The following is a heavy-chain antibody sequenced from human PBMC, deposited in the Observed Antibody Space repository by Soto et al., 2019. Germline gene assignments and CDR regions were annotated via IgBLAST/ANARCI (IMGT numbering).Heavy chain of an antibody. CDR2: IIPIFGTA. CDR3: ATLEDCSSTSCYYYYYGMDV. D-gene: IGHD2-2*01. Sequence: QVQLVQSGAEVKKPGSSVKVSCKASGGTFSSYAISWVRQAPGQGLEWMGGIIPIFGTANYAQKFQGRVTITADESTSTAYMELSSLRSEDTAVYYCATLEDCSSTSCYYYYYGMDVWGQGTTVTVSS. CDR1: GGTFSSYA. J-gene: IGHJ6*02. V-gene: IGHV1-69*01.